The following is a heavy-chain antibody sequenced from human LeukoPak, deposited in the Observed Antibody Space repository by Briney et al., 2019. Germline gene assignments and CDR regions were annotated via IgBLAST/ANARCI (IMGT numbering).Heavy chain of an antibody. J-gene: IGHJ4*02. CDR1: GGSISSSSYY. CDR3: ARGRKGYDILTGYFGASFYYFDY. V-gene: IGHV4-39*07. Sequence: SETLSLTCTVPGGSISSSSYYWGWIRQPPGKGLEWIGSIYYSGSTYYNPSLKSRVTISVDTSKNQFSLKLSSVTAADTAVYYCARGRKGYDILTGYFGASFYYFDYWGQGTLVTVSS. CDR2: IYYSGST. D-gene: IGHD3-9*01.